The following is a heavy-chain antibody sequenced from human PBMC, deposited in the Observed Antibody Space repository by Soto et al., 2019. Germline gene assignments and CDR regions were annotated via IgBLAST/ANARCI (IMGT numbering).Heavy chain of an antibody. D-gene: IGHD2-15*01. CDR2: IWYDGSNK. V-gene: IGHV3-33*01. J-gene: IGHJ4*02. CDR1: GFSFSSYG. Sequence: QVQLVESGGGVVQPGRSLRLSCAASGFSFSSYGMHWVRQAPGKGLEWVAVIWYDGSNKYSADSVKGRFTISRDNSKNTVYLQMNSLRAEDTAVSYCARGRRRLACCSGGSCYEFDYWGQGTLVTVSS. CDR3: ARGRRRLACCSGGSCYEFDY.